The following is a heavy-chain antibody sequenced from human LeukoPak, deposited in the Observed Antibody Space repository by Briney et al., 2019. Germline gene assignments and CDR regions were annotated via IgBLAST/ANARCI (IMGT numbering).Heavy chain of an antibody. D-gene: IGHD6-13*01. CDR2: ISGSGGSA. V-gene: IGHV3-23*01. CDR3: ARVLTVFAAAAGTGV. CDR1: GFTFSSYA. J-gene: IGHJ3*01. Sequence: PGGSLRLSCAASGFTFSSYAMSWVRQAPGKGLEWVSAISGSGGSAYYADSVKGRFTISRDNSKNTLYLQMNSLRAEDTAVYYCARVLTVFAAAAGTGVWGQGTMVTVSS.